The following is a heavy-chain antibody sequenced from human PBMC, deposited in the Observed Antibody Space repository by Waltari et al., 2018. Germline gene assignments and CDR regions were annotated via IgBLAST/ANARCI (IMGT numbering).Heavy chain of an antibody. D-gene: IGHD6-19*01. V-gene: IGHV3-7*01. CDR1: GFTFSSYW. Sequence: EVQLVESGGGLVQPGGSRRLSCAGSGFTFSSYWMSWVRQAPGKGLEWVANRKQDGSEIYYVDSLKGRFTISRDNAKHSLFLPLNSPRAEDTAVYYCARVSSSGWYGEGYFDYWGQGTLVTVSS. J-gene: IGHJ4*02. CDR2: RKQDGSEI. CDR3: ARVSSSGWYGEGYFDY.